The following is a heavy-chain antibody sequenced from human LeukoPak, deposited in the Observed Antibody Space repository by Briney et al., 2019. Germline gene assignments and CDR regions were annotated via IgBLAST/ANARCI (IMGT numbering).Heavy chain of an antibody. CDR3: ARDGGRKDDY. J-gene: IGHJ4*02. CDR2: INQDGSEK. V-gene: IGHV3-7*01. D-gene: IGHD2-15*01. CDR1: GFTFSNYW. Sequence: GGSLRLSCVASGFTFSNYWMSWVRQAPGKGLEWVANINQDGSEKYYVDSVKGRFTISRDNAKNSLYLQMNSLRAEDTAVYYCARDGGRKDDYWGQGTLVTVSS.